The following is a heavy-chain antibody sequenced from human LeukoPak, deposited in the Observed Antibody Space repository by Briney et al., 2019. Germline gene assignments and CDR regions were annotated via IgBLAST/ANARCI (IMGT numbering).Heavy chain of an antibody. CDR2: ISSSGSTI. V-gene: IGHV3-48*03. CDR3: ARDSDILTGYYIGFYCGMDV. Sequence: GGSLRLSCAASGFTFSSYEMNWVRQAPGKGLEWVSYISSSGSTIYYADSVKGRFTISRDNAKNSLYLQMNSLRAEDTAVYYCARDSDILTGYYIGFYCGMDVWGKGTTVTVSS. J-gene: IGHJ6*04. CDR1: GFTFSSYE. D-gene: IGHD3-9*01.